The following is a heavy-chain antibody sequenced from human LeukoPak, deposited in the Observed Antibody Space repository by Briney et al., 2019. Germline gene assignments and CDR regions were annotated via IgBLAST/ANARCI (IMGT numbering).Heavy chain of an antibody. CDR1: GGSINNNY. Sequence: SETLSLTCTVSGGSINNNYWSWIWQSPGKGLEWIGYIYYSGSTNYNPSLKSRVTISVDTSKNQFSLKLSSVTDADTAVYYCAKHLTNAYYDMIWFEPWGQGTLVTVSS. D-gene: IGHD3-22*01. V-gene: IGHV4-59*01. CDR2: IYYSGST. CDR3: AKHLTNAYYDMIWFEP. J-gene: IGHJ5*02.